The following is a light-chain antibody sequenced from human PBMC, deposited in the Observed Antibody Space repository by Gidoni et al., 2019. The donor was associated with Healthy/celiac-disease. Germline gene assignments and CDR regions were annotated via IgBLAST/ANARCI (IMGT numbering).Light chain of an antibody. V-gene: IGKV1-39*01. CDR2: AAS. CDR3: QQSYSTRLT. J-gene: IGKJ4*01. CDR1: QSISSY. Sequence: DIQMTQSPSSLSASVGDRVTITCRASQSISSYLNWYQQKPGKAPKLLIYAASSLQSGVPSRLSGSGSGTDFTLTISSLQPEDFATYYCQQSYSTRLTVGGGTKVEIK.